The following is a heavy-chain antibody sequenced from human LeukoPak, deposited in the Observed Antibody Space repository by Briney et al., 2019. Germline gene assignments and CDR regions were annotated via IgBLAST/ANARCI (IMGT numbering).Heavy chain of an antibody. CDR1: GGSFSGYY. Sequence: SETLSLTCAVYGGSFSGYYWSWIRQPPGKGLEWIGEINHSGSTNYNPSPKSRVTISVDTSKNQFSLKLSSVTAADAAVYYCARAYCTNGVCYTRYYYYGMDVWGQGTTVTVSS. CDR3: ARAYCTNGVCYTRYYYYGMDV. V-gene: IGHV4-34*01. CDR2: INHSGST. D-gene: IGHD2-8*01. J-gene: IGHJ6*02.